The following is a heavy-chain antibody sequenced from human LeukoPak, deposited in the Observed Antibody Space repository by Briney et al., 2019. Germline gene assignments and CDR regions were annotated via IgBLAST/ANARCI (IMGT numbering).Heavy chain of an antibody. CDR2: IDYSGST. V-gene: IGHV4-59*01. CDR1: GGPISSYY. Sequence: SETLSLTCTVSGGPISSYYWSWIRQPPGKGLEWSGYIDYSGSTNYNPSLKSRVTISVDTSKNQFSLKLSSVTAADTAVYYCARGRYYYDSSGYYYYYYYYMDVWGKGTTVTVSS. D-gene: IGHD3-22*01. J-gene: IGHJ6*03. CDR3: ARGRYYYDSSGYYYYYYYYMDV.